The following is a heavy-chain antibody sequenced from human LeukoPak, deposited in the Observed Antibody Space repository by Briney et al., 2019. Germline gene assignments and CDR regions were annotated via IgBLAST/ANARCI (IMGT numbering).Heavy chain of an antibody. V-gene: IGHV4-4*07. CDR2: IYTSGST. J-gene: IGHJ2*01. Sequence: SETLSLTCTVSGGSISSYYWSWIRQPAGKGLEWIGRIYTSGSTNYNPSLKSRVTMSVDTSKNQFSLKLSSVTAADTAVYYCARGRKGYCSGGSCRSYWYFDLWGRGTLVTVSS. D-gene: IGHD2-15*01. CDR3: ARGRKGYCSGGSCRSYWYFDL. CDR1: GGSISSYY.